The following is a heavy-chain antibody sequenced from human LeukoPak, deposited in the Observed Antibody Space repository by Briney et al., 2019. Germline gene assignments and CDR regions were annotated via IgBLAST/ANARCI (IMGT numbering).Heavy chain of an antibody. J-gene: IGHJ4*02. Sequence: SETLSLTCTVSGGSISSGDYYWSWIRQPPGKGLEWIGYIYYSGSAYYNPSLKSRVTISVDTSKNQFSLKLSSVTAADTAVYYCARERSSYYDILTGYSGYYFDYWGQGTLVTVSS. D-gene: IGHD3-9*01. V-gene: IGHV4-30-4*01. CDR3: ARERSSYYDILTGYSGYYFDY. CDR2: IYYSGSA. CDR1: GGSISSGDYY.